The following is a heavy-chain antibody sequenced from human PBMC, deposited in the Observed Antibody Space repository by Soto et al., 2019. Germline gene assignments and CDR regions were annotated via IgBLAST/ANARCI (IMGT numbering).Heavy chain of an antibody. Sequence: GGSLRLSCSASGFSFSSFAMHWFRQAPGKGLEYVSAIINNGGGTYYADSVNGRFTISRDNSKNTLYLQMSSLRAEDTAVYYCARSGSGSHQSVWGQGTTVTVSS. D-gene: IGHD3-10*01. CDR1: GFSFSSFA. V-gene: IGHV3-64D*06. CDR3: ARSGSGSHQSV. J-gene: IGHJ6*02. CDR2: IINNGGGT.